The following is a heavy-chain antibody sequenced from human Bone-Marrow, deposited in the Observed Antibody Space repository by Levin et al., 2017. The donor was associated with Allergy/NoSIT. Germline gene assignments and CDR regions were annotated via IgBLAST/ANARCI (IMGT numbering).Heavy chain of an antibody. CDR1: GDTFSNFG. Sequence: SVKVSCKASGDTFSNFGISWVRQATGHGLEWLGGIIPVLGTANYVQKLQDRVTITADKSTNTAYLELSSLRSEDTAVYYCAGDWPVRGRDGYFDYWGQGTPVIVSS. CDR2: IIPVLGTA. J-gene: IGHJ4*02. D-gene: IGHD4-17*01. CDR3: AGDWPVRGRDGYFDY. V-gene: IGHV1-69*06.